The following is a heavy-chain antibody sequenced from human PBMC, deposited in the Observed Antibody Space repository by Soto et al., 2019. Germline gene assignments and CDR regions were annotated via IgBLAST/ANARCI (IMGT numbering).Heavy chain of an antibody. V-gene: IGHV1-46*01. CDR1: GDTFTNYY. CDR2: IKCSGGET. J-gene: IGHJ5*02. CDR3: AIGGDVVVVTAPLDP. D-gene: IGHD2-21*02. Sequence: QVQLVQSGAEVKKPGASVKVSCKTSGDTFTNYYMHWVRQAPGQGLEWMGIIKCSGGETTYAQRFLVRVNMSSDTSRNTVYMEVRSLRSEDTAVYDCAIGGDVVVVTAPLDPWGQGTLVTVS.